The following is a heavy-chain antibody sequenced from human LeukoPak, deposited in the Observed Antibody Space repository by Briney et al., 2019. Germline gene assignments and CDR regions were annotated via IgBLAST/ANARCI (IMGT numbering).Heavy chain of an antibody. Sequence: SETLSLTCTVSGGSISSYYWSWIRQPPGKGLEWLGYIYYSGSTNYNPSLKSRVTISVDTSKNQFSLKLSSVTAADTAVYYCARSDFYGSGNWYFDLWGRGTLVTVSS. CDR1: GGSISSYY. V-gene: IGHV4-59*01. J-gene: IGHJ2*01. D-gene: IGHD3-10*01. CDR2: IYYSGST. CDR3: ARSDFYGSGNWYFDL.